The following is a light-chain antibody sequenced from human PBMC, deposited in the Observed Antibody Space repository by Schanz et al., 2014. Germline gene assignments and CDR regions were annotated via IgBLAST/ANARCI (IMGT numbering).Light chain of an antibody. CDR3: QSYDSSLSGWV. Sequence: QSVLTQPPSVSGALGQRVTISCAGSSANLGANYDVHWYQQFPGTAPKLLIFGNSARPSGVPDRFSGSKSGTSASLAITGLQAEDEADYYCQSYDSSLSGWVFGGGTKLTVL. J-gene: IGLJ3*02. CDR2: GNS. V-gene: IGLV1-40*01. CDR1: SANLGANYD.